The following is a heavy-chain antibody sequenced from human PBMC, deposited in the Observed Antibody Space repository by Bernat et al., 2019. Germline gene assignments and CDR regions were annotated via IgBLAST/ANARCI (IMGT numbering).Heavy chain of an antibody. Sequence: QVQLQQWGAGLLKPSETLSLTCAVYGGSFSGYYWSWIRQPPGKGLEWIGEINHSGSTNYNPSLKSRVTISVDTSKNHFSLKLSSVTAADTAVYYCARGARKGDSGYDLGRNFDLWGRGTLVTVSS. J-gene: IGHJ2*01. CDR3: ARGARKGDSGYDLGRNFDL. D-gene: IGHD5-12*01. CDR2: INHSGST. CDR1: GGSFSGYY. V-gene: IGHV4-34*01.